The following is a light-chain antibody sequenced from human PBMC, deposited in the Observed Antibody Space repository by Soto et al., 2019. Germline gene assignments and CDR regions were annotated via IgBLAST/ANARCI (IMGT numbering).Light chain of an antibody. V-gene: IGKV3-11*01. CDR3: QQRNHWQA. Sequence: EIVLTKYPGTRSLSPGERSTLSCRASQSIGNYLAWYQQKPGQPPRLLIYDASKRATGIPARFSGSGSGTDFTLTINSLEPEDFAVYYCQQRNHWQAFGQGTRLEV. CDR1: QSIGNY. CDR2: DAS. J-gene: IGKJ5*01.